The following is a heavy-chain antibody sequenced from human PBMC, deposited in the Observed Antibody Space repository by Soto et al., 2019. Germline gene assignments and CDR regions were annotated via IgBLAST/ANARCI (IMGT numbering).Heavy chain of an antibody. CDR3: ARSFFWSGYFFTYWFDP. CDR1: GGSISSSSYY. D-gene: IGHD3-3*01. CDR2: IYYSGST. J-gene: IGHJ5*02. Sequence: SETLSLTCTVSGGSISSSSYYWGWIRQPPGKGLEWIGSIYYSGSTYYNPSLKSRVTISVDTSKNQFSLKLSSVTAADTAVYYCARSFFWSGYFFTYWFDPWGQGTLVTVSS. V-gene: IGHV4-39*01.